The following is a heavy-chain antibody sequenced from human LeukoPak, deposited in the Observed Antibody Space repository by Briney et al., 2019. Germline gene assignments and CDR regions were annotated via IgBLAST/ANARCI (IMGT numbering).Heavy chain of an antibody. V-gene: IGHV3-66*01. Sequence: GGSLRLSCAASGFTVNSNYMSWVRQAPGKGLEWVSVIYSSDRTYFADSVKGRFTISRDNFKNILYLQMNSLRVDDTAVYYCARDLYLSYWGQGTLVTVSS. D-gene: IGHD3-16*01. CDR1: GFTVNSNY. CDR3: ARDLYLSY. J-gene: IGHJ4*02. CDR2: IYSSDRT.